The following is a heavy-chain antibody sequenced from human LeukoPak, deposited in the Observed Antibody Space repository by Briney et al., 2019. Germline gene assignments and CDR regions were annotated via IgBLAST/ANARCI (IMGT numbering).Heavy chain of an antibody. CDR1: GGSISSYY. V-gene: IGHV4-59*01. CDR3: ARGRASSGTDWFDP. D-gene: IGHD6-13*01. J-gene: IGHJ5*02. Sequence: SETLFLTCTVSGGSISSYYWSWIRQPPGKGLEWIGYIYYSGSTNYNPSLKSRVTISVDTSKNQFSLRLSSVTAADTAVYFCARGRASSGTDWFDPWGQGTLVTVSS. CDR2: IYYSGST.